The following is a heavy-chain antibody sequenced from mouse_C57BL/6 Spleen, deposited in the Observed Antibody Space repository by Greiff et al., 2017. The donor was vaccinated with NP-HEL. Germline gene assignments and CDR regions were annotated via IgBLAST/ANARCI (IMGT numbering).Heavy chain of an antibody. Sequence: QVQLKQSGAELVKPGASVKISCKASGYAFSSYWMNWVKQRPGKGLEWIGQIYPGDGDTNYNGKFKGKATLTADKSSSTAYMQLSSLTSEDSAVYFCAKGLVGGYAMDYWGQGTSVTVSS. J-gene: IGHJ4*01. D-gene: IGHD1-1*01. V-gene: IGHV1-80*01. CDR3: AKGLVGGYAMDY. CDR2: IYPGDGDT. CDR1: GYAFSSYW.